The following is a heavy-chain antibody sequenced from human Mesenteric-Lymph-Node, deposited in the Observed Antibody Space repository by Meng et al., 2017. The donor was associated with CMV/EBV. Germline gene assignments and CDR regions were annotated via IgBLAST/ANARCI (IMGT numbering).Heavy chain of an antibody. CDR3: ARGGSYYDYYLGMDV. Sequence: GESLKISCAASGFTFNNYWMSWVRQAPGKGLEWVAHINQGGSEKYYVDSVKGRFTISRDNAKNSLYLQMDSLRAEDTAVYYCARGGSYYDYYLGMDVWGQGTTVTVSS. V-gene: IGHV3-7*01. D-gene: IGHD1-26*01. CDR1: GFTFNNYW. J-gene: IGHJ6*02. CDR2: INQGGSEK.